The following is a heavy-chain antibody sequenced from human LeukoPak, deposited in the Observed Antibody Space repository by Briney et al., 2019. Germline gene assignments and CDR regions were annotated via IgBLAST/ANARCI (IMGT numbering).Heavy chain of an antibody. D-gene: IGHD3-9*01. CDR1: GFPFASYV. Sequence: GGSLRLSCEGSGFPFASYVMSWVRHAPGKGLEWIAYINHDAEMIFYPDFVKGRFTISRENARKSLYLQMTALRYEDTAIYYCSRDHDWDFGGWGQVILVTVS. CDR2: INHDAEMI. J-gene: IGHJ4*02. CDR3: SRDHDWDFGG. V-gene: IGHV3-48*02.